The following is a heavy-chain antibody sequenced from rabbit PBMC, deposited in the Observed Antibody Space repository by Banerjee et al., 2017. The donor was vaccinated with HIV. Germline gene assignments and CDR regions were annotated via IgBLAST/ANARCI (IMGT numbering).Heavy chain of an antibody. D-gene: IGHD4-2*01. V-gene: IGHV1S39*01. CDR2: IYPDYGTT. CDR3: ARNWPGSTNWDL. J-gene: IGHJ3*01. CDR1: GIDFSTYG. Sequence: QEQLVESGGGLVTLGGSLKLSCKASGIDFSTYGVSWVRQAPGRGLEWIAYIYPDYGTTDYASWVNGRFTTSKTSSTTVTLQMTSLTAADTATYFCARNWPGSTNWDLWGQGTLVTVS.